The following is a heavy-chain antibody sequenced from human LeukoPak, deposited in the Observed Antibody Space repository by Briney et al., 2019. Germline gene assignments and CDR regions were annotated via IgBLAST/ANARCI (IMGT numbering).Heavy chain of an antibody. J-gene: IGHJ4*02. V-gene: IGHV3-23*05. D-gene: IGHD1-26*01. CDR3: ARGGSLAPFDY. CDR2: NYTSGGDT. Sequence: GGSLRLSCAPSVFTFPVSAMTGVPHAPGGGGERGSANYTSGGDTIYTDSVEDRFTISTENSKTTLYLQMNSLRAEGTAIYNCARGGSLAPFDYWGQGTLVTVSS. CDR1: VFTFPVSA.